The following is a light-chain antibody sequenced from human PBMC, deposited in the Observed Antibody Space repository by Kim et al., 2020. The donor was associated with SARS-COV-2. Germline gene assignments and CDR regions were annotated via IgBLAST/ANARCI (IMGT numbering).Light chain of an antibody. V-gene: IGLV3-19*01. CDR1: SLSFYY. J-gene: IGLJ3*02. Sequence: SSELTQDPAVSVALGQTVRITCQGDSLSFYYASWYQQKPGQAPVLVIYDKNNRPSGIPDRFSGSISGNTASLTITGAQAEDEADYYCNYRDSSGNHLVFGGGTQLTVL. CDR3: NYRDSSGNHLV. CDR2: DKN.